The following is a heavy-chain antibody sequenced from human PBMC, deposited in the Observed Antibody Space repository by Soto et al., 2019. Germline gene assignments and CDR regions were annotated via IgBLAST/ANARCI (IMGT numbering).Heavy chain of an antibody. V-gene: IGHV1-69*12. D-gene: IGHD2-21*01. CDR3: ARGVGGDGYNLFFDY. CDR1: GGTFSSYA. Sequence: QVQLVQSGAEVKKPGCSVKVSCKGSGGTFSSYAISWEREAPGQGLEWMGGIIPIFGTANYAQKFQGRVTITADESTSTAYMELSSLRSEDTAVYYCARGVGGDGYNLFFDYWGQGTLVTVSS. J-gene: IGHJ4*02. CDR2: IIPIFGTA.